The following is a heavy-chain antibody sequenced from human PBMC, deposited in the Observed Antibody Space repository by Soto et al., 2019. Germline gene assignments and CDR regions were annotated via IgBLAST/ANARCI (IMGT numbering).Heavy chain of an antibody. CDR1: GYTFTSYA. CDR2: SSAYNGNT. J-gene: IGHJ4*01. Sequence: QVQLVQSGAEVKKPGASVKVSCKASGYTFTSYAISWVRQAHGQGLEWMGWSSAYNGNTNYAQKLQGRVTMTTHTSTSPAYLVLSSLRSDDTARYYFARSVAPAGDWGHVTLVTVSA. CDR3: ARSVAPAGD. V-gene: IGHV1-18*01. D-gene: IGHD6-13*01.